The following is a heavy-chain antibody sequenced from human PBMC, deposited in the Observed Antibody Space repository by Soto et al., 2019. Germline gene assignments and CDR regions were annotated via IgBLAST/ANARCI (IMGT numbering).Heavy chain of an antibody. V-gene: IGHV4-61*01. CDR1: GGYVRSGSSS. CDR3: ARGKDYFDY. CDR2: IYYSGST. Sequence: SETLSLTCTVSGGYVRSGSSSWSWIRQPPGKGLEWIGYIYYSGSTNYNPSLKSRVTISVDTSKNQFSLKLSSVTAADTAVYYCARGKDYFDYWGQGTLVTVSS. J-gene: IGHJ4*02.